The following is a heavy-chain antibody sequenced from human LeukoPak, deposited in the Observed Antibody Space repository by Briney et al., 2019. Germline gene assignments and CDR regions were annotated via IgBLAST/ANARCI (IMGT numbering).Heavy chain of an antibody. CDR2: IKEDGSET. CDR1: GFNFSNSW. D-gene: IGHD1-26*01. J-gene: IGHJ4*02. V-gene: IGHV3-7*03. CDR3: ARKGLGGELGGFDS. Sequence: GGSLRLSCAASGFNFSNSWMSWVRQAPGKGLEWVANIKEDGSETYYADSVKGRFTISRDNAKNSLYLQMNSLRVDDTALYHCARKGLGGELGGFDSWGQGTLVAVSS.